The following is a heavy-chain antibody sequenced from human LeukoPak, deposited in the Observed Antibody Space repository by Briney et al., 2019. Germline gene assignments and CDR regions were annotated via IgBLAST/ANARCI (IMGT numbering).Heavy chain of an antibody. CDR3: ARDYCGGDCFPDY. J-gene: IGHJ4*02. D-gene: IGHD2-21*02. Sequence: ASVTVSCTASGYTFTGYYVHWVRQAPGQGLEWMGRINPNSGDTNYAQKFQGRVTMTRDTSISTAYRELSRLKSDDTAVYYCARDYCGGDCFPDYGGQGPLVTVS. V-gene: IGHV1-2*06. CDR1: GYTFTGYY. CDR2: INPNSGDT.